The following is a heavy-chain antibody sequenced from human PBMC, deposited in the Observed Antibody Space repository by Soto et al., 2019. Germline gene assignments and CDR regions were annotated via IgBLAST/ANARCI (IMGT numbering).Heavy chain of an antibody. Sequence: ASVKVSCKASGGTFSSYAISWVRQAPGQGLEWMGGIIPIFGTANYAQKFQGRVTITADESTSTAYMELSSLRSEDTAVYYCATGGVSYSSSWYIPPGGPYGMDVWGQGTTVTVSS. CDR1: GGTFSSYA. CDR3: ATGGVSYSSSWYIPPGGPYGMDV. CDR2: IIPIFGTA. D-gene: IGHD6-13*01. J-gene: IGHJ6*02. V-gene: IGHV1-69*13.